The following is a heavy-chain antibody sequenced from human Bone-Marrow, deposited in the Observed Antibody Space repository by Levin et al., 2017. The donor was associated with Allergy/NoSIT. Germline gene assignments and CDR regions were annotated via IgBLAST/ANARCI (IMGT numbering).Heavy chain of an antibody. V-gene: IGHV3-21*01. D-gene: IGHD3-3*01. CDR2: ISSSSSYI. Sequence: GESLKISCAASGFTFSSYSMNWVRQAPGKGLEWVSSISSSSSYIYYADSVKGRFTISRDNAKNSLYLQMNSLRAEDTAVYYCARLSITIFGVVIIEPHFDYWGQGTLVTVSS. J-gene: IGHJ4*02. CDR3: ARLSITIFGVVIIEPHFDY. CDR1: GFTFSSYS.